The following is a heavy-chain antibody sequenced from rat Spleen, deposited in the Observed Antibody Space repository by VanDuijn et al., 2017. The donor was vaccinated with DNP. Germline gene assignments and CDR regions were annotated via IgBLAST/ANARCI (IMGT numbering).Heavy chain of an antibody. CDR3: ARDEGSYYYAMDA. CDR2: ITRSGGSP. J-gene: IGHJ4*01. D-gene: IGHD1-11*01. CDR1: GFTFNSYW. Sequence: EVQLVESGGDLVQPGRSLKLSCVASGFTFNSYWMAWIRQVPGKGLEWVASITRSGGSPFYPDSVKGRFTISRDNAKNTLYLQMNSLRSEDTATYYCARDEGSYYYAMDAWGQGTSVTVSS. V-gene: IGHV5-31*01.